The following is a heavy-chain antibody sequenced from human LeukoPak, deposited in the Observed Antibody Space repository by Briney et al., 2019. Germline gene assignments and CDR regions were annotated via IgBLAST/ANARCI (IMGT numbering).Heavy chain of an antibody. J-gene: IGHJ4*02. Sequence: PSETLSLTCTVSGGSISSNYWSWIRQPPGKGLEWIGDIYHSGNTNYNPSLKRRVTISVDTSKNQFSLKLSSVTAADTAVYYCARNFGYWGQGTLVTVSS. CDR2: IYHSGNT. CDR3: ARNFGY. CDR1: GGSISSNY. V-gene: IGHV4-59*01.